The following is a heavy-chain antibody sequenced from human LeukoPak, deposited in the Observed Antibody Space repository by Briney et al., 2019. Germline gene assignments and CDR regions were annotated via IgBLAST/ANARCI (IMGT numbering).Heavy chain of an antibody. CDR3: ARLRYYDSSGYYSVTFFDY. V-gene: IGHV5-51*01. J-gene: IGHJ4*02. CDR1: GYSFTNYW. Sequence: GESLKISCKGSGYSFTNYWIGWVRQMPGKGLEWMGTIYPGDSDTRYSPSFQGQVTISAAKSISTAYLQWSSLKASDTAMYYCARLRYYDSSGYYSVTFFDYWGQGTLVTVSS. CDR2: IYPGDSDT. D-gene: IGHD3-22*01.